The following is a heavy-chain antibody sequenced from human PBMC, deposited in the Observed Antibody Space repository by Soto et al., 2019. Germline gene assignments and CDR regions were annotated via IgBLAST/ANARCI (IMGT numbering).Heavy chain of an antibody. D-gene: IGHD2-15*01. CDR1: GFTFSSYS. CDR2: ISSSSSYI. Sequence: EVQLVESGGGLVKPGGSLRLSCAASGFTFSSYSMNWVRQAPGKGLEWVSSISSSSSYIYYADSVKGRFTISRDNAKNPLYLQMNSLRAEDTAVYYCARDQYCSRGSCYSGFYPPTSYYYYYYMDVWGKGTTVTVSS. V-gene: IGHV3-21*01. J-gene: IGHJ6*03. CDR3: ARDQYCSRGSCYSGFYPPTSYYYYYYMDV.